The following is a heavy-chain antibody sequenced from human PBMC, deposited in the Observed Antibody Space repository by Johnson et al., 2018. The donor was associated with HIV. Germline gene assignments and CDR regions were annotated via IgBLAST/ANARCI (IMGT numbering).Heavy chain of an antibody. D-gene: IGHD5-18*01. CDR3: ARVRGYSYGAHAFDI. J-gene: IGHJ3*02. CDR2: IWYDGSNK. Sequence: QMQLVESGGGVVQPGRSLRLSCAASGFTFSSYGMHWVRQAPGKGLEWVAVIWYDGSNKYYADSVKGRFTISRDNSKNTLYLQMNSLRAEDTAVYYCARVRGYSYGAHAFDIWGQGTMVTVSS. V-gene: IGHV3-33*01. CDR1: GFTFSSYG.